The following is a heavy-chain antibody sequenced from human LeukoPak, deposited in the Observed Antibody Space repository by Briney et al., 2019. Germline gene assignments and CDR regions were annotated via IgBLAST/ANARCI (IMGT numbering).Heavy chain of an antibody. CDR1: GYTFTSYG. CDR2: IIPIFGTA. CDR3: AVKGVVTVFDAFDI. D-gene: IGHD2-21*02. Sequence: SVKVSCKASGYTFTSYGISWVRQAPGQGLEWMGGIIPIFGTANYAQKFQGRVTITTDESTSTAYMELSSLRSEDTAVYYCAVKGVVTVFDAFDIWGQGTMVTVSS. V-gene: IGHV1-69*05. J-gene: IGHJ3*02.